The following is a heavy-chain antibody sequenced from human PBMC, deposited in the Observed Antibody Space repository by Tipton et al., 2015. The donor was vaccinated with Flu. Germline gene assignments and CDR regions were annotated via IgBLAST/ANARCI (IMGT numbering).Heavy chain of an antibody. V-gene: IGHV4-34*01. CDR1: GGSFSGYY. CDR3: ARGRTDIAVVIAMGYLDY. D-gene: IGHD2-21*01. CDR2: INHSGST. J-gene: IGHJ4*02. Sequence: TLSLTCAVYGGSFSGYYWSWIRQPPGKGLEWIGEINHSGSTNYNPSLKSRVTISVDTSKNQSSLKLSSVTAADTAVYYCARGRTDIAVVIAMGYLDYWGQGTLVTVSS.